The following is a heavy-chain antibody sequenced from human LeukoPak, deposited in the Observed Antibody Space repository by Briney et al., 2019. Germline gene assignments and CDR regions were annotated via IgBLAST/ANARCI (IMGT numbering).Heavy chain of an antibody. D-gene: IGHD3-10*01. CDR3: ARGRGPLTY. V-gene: IGHV4-59*01. Sequence: SETLSLTCTVSGGSISLYYWSWIRQPPGKGLEWIGYFYDTRSPKYNPSLERRVTISVDMSRNQFSLNLTSATAADTAVYYCARGRGPLTYWGQGTLATVSS. CDR2: FYDTRSP. J-gene: IGHJ4*02. CDR1: GGSISLYY.